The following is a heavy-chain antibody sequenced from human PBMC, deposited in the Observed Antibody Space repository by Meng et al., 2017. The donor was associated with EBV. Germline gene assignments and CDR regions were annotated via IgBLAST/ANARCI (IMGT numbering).Heavy chain of an antibody. Sequence: QVTLVEVAAEVKKPGSSVKVSCKTSGGPFRYYAISWVRQAPGQGLEWLGGFLPRLGAPNYAQKFHGRVKITADESTSTHYMDLSSLRSEDTAIYYCASESGRGYTPDYWGQGTLVTVSS. CDR1: GGPFRYYA. CDR3: ASESGRGYTPDY. J-gene: IGHJ4*02. D-gene: IGHD3-10*01. CDR2: FLPRLGAP. V-gene: IGHV1-69*01.